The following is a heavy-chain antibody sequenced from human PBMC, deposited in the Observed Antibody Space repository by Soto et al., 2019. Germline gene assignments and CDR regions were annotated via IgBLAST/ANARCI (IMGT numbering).Heavy chain of an antibody. CDR2: IYYSGST. CDR3: ARLSRMPYCSGGSCYYDYYYMDV. CDR1: GGSISSYY. V-gene: IGHV4-59*01. J-gene: IGHJ6*03. D-gene: IGHD2-15*01. Sequence: SETLSLTCAVSGGSISSYYWSWVRQPPGKGLEWIGYIYYSGSTNYNPSLKSRVTISVDTSKNQFSLKLSSVTAADTAVYYCARLSRMPYCSGGSCYYDYYYMDVWGKGTTVTVS.